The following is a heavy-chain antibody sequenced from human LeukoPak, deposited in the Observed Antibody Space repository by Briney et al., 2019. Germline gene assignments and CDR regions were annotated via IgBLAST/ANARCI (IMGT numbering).Heavy chain of an antibody. CDR1: GFTFGDYA. Sequence: PGGSLRLSCTASGFTFGDYAMSWVRQAPGKGLEWVGFIRSKAYGGTTEYAASVKGRFTISRDDSKSIAYLQMNSLKTEDTAVYYCTRDPLREILWFGELFHYWGQGTLVTVSS. D-gene: IGHD3-10*01. J-gene: IGHJ4*02. V-gene: IGHV3-49*04. CDR3: TRDPLREILWFGELFHY. CDR2: IRSKAYGGTT.